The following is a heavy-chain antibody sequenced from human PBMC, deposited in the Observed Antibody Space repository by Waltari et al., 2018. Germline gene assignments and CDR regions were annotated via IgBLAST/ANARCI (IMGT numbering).Heavy chain of an antibody. J-gene: IGHJ3*02. D-gene: IGHD2-21*01. CDR1: GFTFGDYA. CDR3: TRDWVPGCGGDCYLGSAAFDI. CDR2: IRSKAYGGTT. V-gene: IGHV3-49*04. Sequence: EVQLVESGGGLVQPGRSLRLSCTASGFTFGDYAMSWVRQAPGKGLEWVGFIRSKAYGGTTEYAASVKGRFTISRDDSKSIAYLQMNSLKTEDTAVYYCTRDWVPGCGGDCYLGSAAFDIWGQGTMVTVSS.